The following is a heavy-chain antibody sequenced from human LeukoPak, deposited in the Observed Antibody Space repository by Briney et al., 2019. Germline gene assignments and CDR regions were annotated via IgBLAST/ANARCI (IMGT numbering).Heavy chain of an antibody. J-gene: IGHJ4*02. D-gene: IGHD6-13*01. CDR3: ARVSVAAAGTSSGYQSPTRYYFDY. CDR1: GGSISSSNW. CDR2: IYHSGST. Sequence: SGTLSLTCAVSGGSISSSNWWSWVRQPPGKGLEWIGEIYHSGSTNYNPSLKSRVTISVDKSKNQFSLKLSSVTAADTAVYYCARVSVAAAGTSSGYQSPTRYYFDYWGQGTLVTVSS. V-gene: IGHV4-4*02.